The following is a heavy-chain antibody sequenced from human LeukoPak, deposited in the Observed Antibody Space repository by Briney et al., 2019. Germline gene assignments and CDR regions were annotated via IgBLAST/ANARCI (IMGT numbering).Heavy chain of an antibody. CDR2: INHSGST. CDR1: GGSFSGYY. Sequence: SETLSLTCAVYGGSFSGYYWSWIRQPPGKGLEWIGEINHSGSTNYNPSLKSRVTISVDTSKNQFSLKLSSVTAADTAVYYCARESYYYMDVWGKGTTVTVSS. CDR3: ARESYYYMDV. J-gene: IGHJ6*03. V-gene: IGHV4-34*01.